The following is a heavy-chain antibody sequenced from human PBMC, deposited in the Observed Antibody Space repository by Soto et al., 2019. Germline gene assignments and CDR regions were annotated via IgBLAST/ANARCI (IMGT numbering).Heavy chain of an antibody. CDR2: IYYSGST. Sequence: TLSLTCTVSGGSISSGDYYWSWIRQPPGKGLEWIGYIYYSGSTYYNPSLKSRVTISVDTSKNQFSLKLSSVTAADTAVYYCARDDFWSGYYDYGMDVWGQGTTVTVSS. J-gene: IGHJ6*02. CDR3: ARDDFWSGYYDYGMDV. CDR1: GGSISSGDYY. V-gene: IGHV4-30-4*01. D-gene: IGHD3-3*01.